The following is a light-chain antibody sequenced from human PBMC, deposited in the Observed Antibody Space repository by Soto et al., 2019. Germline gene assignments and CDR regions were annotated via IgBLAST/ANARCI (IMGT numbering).Light chain of an antibody. CDR2: QAS. Sequence: DIQLTQSPSALSASVGDRVTITCRASQTISSWLAWYQQKPGEAPTLLIYQASSLETEVPSRLSGSGSGTEFTLSIRSLQPDDFATYYCQQYNSHWTFGQGTKVDIK. V-gene: IGKV1-5*03. J-gene: IGKJ1*01. CDR3: QQYNSHWT. CDR1: QTISSW.